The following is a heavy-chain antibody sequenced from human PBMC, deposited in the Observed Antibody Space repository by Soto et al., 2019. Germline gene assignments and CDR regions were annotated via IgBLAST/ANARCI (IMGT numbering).Heavy chain of an antibody. CDR3: ARPLGCGGGTCYYDAFDI. J-gene: IGHJ3*02. V-gene: IGHV3-33*01. CDR1: GFTFSSYG. D-gene: IGHD2-15*01. Sequence: PGGSLRLSYAASGFTFSSYGMHWVRQVPGKGLEWVAVIWYDETNKYYADSVKGRFTISRDNSKNTLYLQMNSLRAEDTAVYYCARPLGCGGGTCYYDAFDIWGQGTMVTVSS. CDR2: IWYDETNK.